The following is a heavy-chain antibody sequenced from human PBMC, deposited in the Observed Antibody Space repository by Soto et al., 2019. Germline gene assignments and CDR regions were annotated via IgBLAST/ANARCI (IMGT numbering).Heavy chain of an antibody. D-gene: IGHD4-4*01. CDR2: LIPVFDTP. CDR1: GSFYA. Sequence: QVQSVQSGSEVKKPGSSVRVSCKTGSFYAVSWVRQAPGQGLEWMGGLIPVFDTPSYAQKFQGRVTITAYESKSTAYMELSSLRSEDTALYYCASTPVTGRYSYYGMDAWDQGIAVTVSS. CDR3: ASTPVTGRYSYYGMDA. V-gene: IGHV1-69*01. J-gene: IGHJ6*02.